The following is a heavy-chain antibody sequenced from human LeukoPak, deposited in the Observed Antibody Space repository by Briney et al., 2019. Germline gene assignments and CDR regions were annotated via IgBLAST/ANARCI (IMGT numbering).Heavy chain of an antibody. CDR2: IYYSGST. CDR3: ARDRVATGVLDY. D-gene: IGHD1-14*01. CDR1: GGSISSYY. Sequence: SETLSLTCTVSGGSISSYYWSWIRQPPGKGLEWIGYIYYSGSTYYNPSLKSRVIISVDTSKNQFSLKLSSVTAADTAVYYCARDRVATGVLDYWGQGTLVTVSS. J-gene: IGHJ4*02. V-gene: IGHV4-59*12.